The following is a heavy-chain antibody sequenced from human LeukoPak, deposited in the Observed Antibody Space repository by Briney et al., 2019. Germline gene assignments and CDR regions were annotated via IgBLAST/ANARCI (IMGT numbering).Heavy chain of an antibody. Sequence: GGSLRLSCAASGFTFSSYEMNWVRQAPGKGLEWVSSITNSSTYIYYADSLKGRFTISRDNAKNSLFLQMDSLRAEDTAVYYCARGSGLYDYYMDVWGKGTTVTVSS. V-gene: IGHV3-21*01. CDR1: GFTFSSYE. CDR2: ITNSSTYI. CDR3: ARGSGLYDYYMDV. D-gene: IGHD6-19*01. J-gene: IGHJ6*03.